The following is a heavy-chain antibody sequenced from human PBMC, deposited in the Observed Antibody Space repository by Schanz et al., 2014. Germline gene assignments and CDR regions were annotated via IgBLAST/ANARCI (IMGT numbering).Heavy chain of an antibody. J-gene: IGHJ4*02. CDR3: AKDRSWDYDSSGYFDY. D-gene: IGHD3-22*01. V-gene: IGHV3-23*04. CDR2: ISGSGGST. CDR1: GFGFSSYS. Sequence: EVQLVESGGGLIQPGGSLRLSCAASGFGFSSYSMNWVRQAPGKGLEWVSAISGSGGSTYYADSVKGRFTISRDNSKTTLYLQMNSLRAEDTAVYYCAKDRSWDYDSSGYFDYWGQGTLVTVSS.